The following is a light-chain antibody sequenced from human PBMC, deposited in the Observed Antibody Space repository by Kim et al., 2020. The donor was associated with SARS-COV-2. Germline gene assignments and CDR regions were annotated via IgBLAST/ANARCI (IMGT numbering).Light chain of an antibody. CDR2: GKN. J-gene: IGLJ2*01. CDR1: SLRSYY. CDR3: NSRDSNNNVL. Sequence: SSELTQDPAVSVALGQTVRITCQGDSLRSYYATRYQQKPGQAPILVIYGKNNRPSGIPDRFSGSSSGDTASLTITGTQVGDGADYYCNSRDSNNNVLFGGGTRLTVL. V-gene: IGLV3-19*01.